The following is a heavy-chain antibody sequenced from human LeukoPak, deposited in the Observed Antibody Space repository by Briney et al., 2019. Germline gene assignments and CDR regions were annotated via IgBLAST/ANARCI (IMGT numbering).Heavy chain of an antibody. D-gene: IGHD1-26*01. CDR1: GGSFSGYY. CDR2: INHSGST. Sequence: SETLSLTCAVYGGSFSGYYWSWIRQPPGKGLEWIGEINHSGSTNYNPSLKSRVTISVDTSKNQFSLKLSSVTAADTAVYYCARGLWARSYPLDYWGQGTLVTVSS. CDR3: ARGLWARSYPLDY. J-gene: IGHJ4*02. V-gene: IGHV4-34*01.